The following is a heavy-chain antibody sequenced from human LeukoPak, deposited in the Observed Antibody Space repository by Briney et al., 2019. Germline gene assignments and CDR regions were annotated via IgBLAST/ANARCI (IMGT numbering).Heavy chain of an antibody. CDR1: GFTFSSYA. CDR3: AKARYSGSYWWVFDY. Sequence: GGSLRLSXAASGFTFSSYAMSWVRQAPGKGLEWVSAISGSGGSTYYADSVKGRFTISRDNSKNTLYLQMNSLRAEDTAVYYCAKARYSGSYWWVFDYWGRGTLVTVSS. V-gene: IGHV3-23*01. J-gene: IGHJ4*02. D-gene: IGHD1-26*01. CDR2: ISGSGGST.